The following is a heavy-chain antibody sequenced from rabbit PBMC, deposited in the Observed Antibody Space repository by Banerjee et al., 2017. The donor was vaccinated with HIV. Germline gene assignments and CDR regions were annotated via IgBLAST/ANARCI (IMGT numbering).Heavy chain of an antibody. CDR2: IVTSTGST. CDR1: GFSFSSGYD. D-gene: IGHD6-1*01. J-gene: IGHJ4*01. Sequence: QSLEESGGDLVKPGASLTLTCTASGFSFSSGYDIYWVRQAPGKGLELIACIVTSTGSTWYASWVNGRFTISRSTSLNTVDLKMTSLTAADTATYFCARGGPSGYGGYGYVTEGYRLWGQGTLVTVS. CDR3: ARGGPSGYGGYGYVTEGYRL. V-gene: IGHV1S43*01.